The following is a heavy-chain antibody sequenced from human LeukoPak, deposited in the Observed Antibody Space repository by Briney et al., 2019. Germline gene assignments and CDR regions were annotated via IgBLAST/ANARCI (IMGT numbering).Heavy chain of an antibody. J-gene: IGHJ6*02. CDR1: GFTVSSSY. CDR2: IWSDGSSK. Sequence: GGSLRLSCAASGFTVSSSYMSWVRQAPGKGLEWVAVIWSDGSSKHYADSVKGRFTISRDNSKNTLYLQMSSLRAEDTALYYCARGQPPSYYDMDVWGQGTTVTVSS. CDR3: ARGQPPSYYDMDV. D-gene: IGHD6-13*01. V-gene: IGHV3-33*08.